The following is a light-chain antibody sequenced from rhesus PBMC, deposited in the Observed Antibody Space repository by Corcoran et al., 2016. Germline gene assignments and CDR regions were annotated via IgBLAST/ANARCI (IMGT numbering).Light chain of an antibody. V-gene: IGLV2-13*03. J-gene: IGLJ1*01. CDR3: SSHENSNYS. Sequence: QAAPTQSPSVSRYPGQSVPISFTGTSSDISGYNRVSWYQQHPGKAPKLMIYEVSKRPFGVSDRFCGSKSGTPASLTISGQQAEHEADYYCSSHENSNYSFGPGTRLTVL. CDR1: SSDISGYNR. CDR2: EVS.